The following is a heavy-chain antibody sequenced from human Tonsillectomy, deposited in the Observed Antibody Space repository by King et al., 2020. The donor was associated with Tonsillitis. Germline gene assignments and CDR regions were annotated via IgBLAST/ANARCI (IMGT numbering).Heavy chain of an antibody. CDR2: IYYSGST. CDR1: GASITSYY. Sequence: VQLQESGPGLVKPSETLSLTCTVSGASITSYYWNWIRQPPGKGLEWIGYIYYSGSTSYNPSVKSRVTISLDTSKKHFSLKLNSVTAADTAVYYCASGVTAPYDALDIWGQGTMVIVSS. J-gene: IGHJ3*02. V-gene: IGHV4-59*08. D-gene: IGHD5-18*01. CDR3: ASGVTAPYDALDI.